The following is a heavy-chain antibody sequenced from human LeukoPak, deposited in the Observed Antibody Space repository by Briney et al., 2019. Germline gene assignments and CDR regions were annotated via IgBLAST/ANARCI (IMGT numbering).Heavy chain of an antibody. CDR3: ARQAGSYCGGDCYSYFDY. V-gene: IGHV5-51*01. J-gene: IGHJ4*02. CDR2: IYPGDSDT. Sequence: GESLKISCNGSGYSFTSYWIGWVRQMPVKGLEWMGIIYPGDSDTRYSPSFQGQATISADKSISTAYLQWSSLKASDTAMYYCARQAGSYCGGDCYSYFDYWGQGTLVTVSS. CDR1: GYSFTSYW. D-gene: IGHD2-21*02.